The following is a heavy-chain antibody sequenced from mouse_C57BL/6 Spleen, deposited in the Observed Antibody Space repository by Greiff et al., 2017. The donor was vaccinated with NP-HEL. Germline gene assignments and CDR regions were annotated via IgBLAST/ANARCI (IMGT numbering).Heavy chain of an antibody. D-gene: IGHD4-1*01. V-gene: IGHV1-15*01. CDR1: GYTFTDYE. CDR2: IDPETGGT. CDR3: TSLTGTFAWFAY. Sequence: VQLQQSGAELVRPGASVTLSCKASGYTFTDYEMHWVKQTPVHGLEWIGAIDPETGGTAYHQKFKGKAILTADKSSSTAYMELRSLTSEDSAVYYCTSLTGTFAWFAYWGQGTLVTVSA. J-gene: IGHJ3*01.